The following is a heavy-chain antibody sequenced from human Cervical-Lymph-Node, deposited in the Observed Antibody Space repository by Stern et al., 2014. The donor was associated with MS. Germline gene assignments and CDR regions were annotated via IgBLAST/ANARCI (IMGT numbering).Heavy chain of an antibody. J-gene: IGHJ4*02. D-gene: IGHD6-13*01. Sequence: QLQLQESGPGLVKPSETLSLTCTVSGGSISSSSYYWGWIRQPPGKGLEWIGIIYNSGSTYYNPALKSGPTITEDTSNHQSPRKLSSGPAADTAVYYCARHVTTAGPYYFDYWGQGTLVTVSS. CDR2: IYNSGST. CDR1: GGSISSSSYY. V-gene: IGHV4-39*01. CDR3: ARHVTTAGPYYFDY.